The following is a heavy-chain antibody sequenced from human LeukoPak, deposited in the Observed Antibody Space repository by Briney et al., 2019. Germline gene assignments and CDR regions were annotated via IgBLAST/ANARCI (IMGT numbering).Heavy chain of an antibody. V-gene: IGHV1-2*04. D-gene: IGHD6-13*01. J-gene: IGHJ4*02. CDR1: GYTFTGYY. CDR3: ARAGRPSSSWYDGDLDY. Sequence: ASVKVSCKASGYTFTGYYMHWVRQAPGQGLEWMGWINPNSGGTNYAQKFQGWVTMTRDTSISTAYMELSRLRSDDTAVYYCARAGRPSSSWYDGDLDYWGQGTLVTVSS. CDR2: INPNSGGT.